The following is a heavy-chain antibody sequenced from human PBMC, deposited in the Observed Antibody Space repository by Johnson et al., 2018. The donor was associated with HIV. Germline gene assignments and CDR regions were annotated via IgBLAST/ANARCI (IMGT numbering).Heavy chain of an antibody. Sequence: QVQLVESGGGVVQPGRSLRLSCAASGFTFSNYAMHWVRQAPGKGLEWLSVISYDGSYKYYADFVKGRFTISRDTSKKSVFLQMNNLRPEDTAVYYCAKETRDSRSAFDVWGQGTLVTVSS. CDR1: GFTFSNYA. CDR2: ISYDGSYK. V-gene: IGHV3-30*04. D-gene: IGHD4-11*01. CDR3: AKETRDSRSAFDV. J-gene: IGHJ3*01.